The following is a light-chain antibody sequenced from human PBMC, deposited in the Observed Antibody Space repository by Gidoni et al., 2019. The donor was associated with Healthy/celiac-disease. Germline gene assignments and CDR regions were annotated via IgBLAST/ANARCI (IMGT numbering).Light chain of an antibody. CDR1: QSVSSY. Sequence: EIVFTQSPATLSLSPGERATLSCRASQSVSSYLACYQQKPGQAPRLLIYDASNRATGIPARFSGSGSGTDFTLTISSLEPEDFAVYYCQQRSNWPFTFGGGTKVEIK. J-gene: IGKJ4*01. CDR2: DAS. V-gene: IGKV3-11*01. CDR3: QQRSNWPFT.